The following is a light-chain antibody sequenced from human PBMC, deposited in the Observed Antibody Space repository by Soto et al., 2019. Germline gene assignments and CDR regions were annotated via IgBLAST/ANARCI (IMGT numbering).Light chain of an antibody. CDR1: QSSW. Sequence: DIQMTQSPSTLSASVGDRVTITCRASQSSWLAWYQQKPGTAPNLLIYKASTLQSGVPSRFSGSGSGTEFTLTISSLHSDDSETYYCQQYNANWTFGQGTKV. V-gene: IGKV1-5*03. CDR2: KAS. CDR3: QQYNANWT. J-gene: IGKJ1*01.